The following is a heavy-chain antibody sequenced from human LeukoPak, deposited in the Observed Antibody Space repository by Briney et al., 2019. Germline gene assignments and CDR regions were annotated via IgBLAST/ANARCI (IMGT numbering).Heavy chain of an antibody. CDR3: ARTAETIYYYDSSGYEPTFDY. D-gene: IGHD3-22*01. J-gene: IGHJ4*02. CDR2: IIPIFGTA. Sequence: AASVKVSCKASGGTSSSYAISWVRQAPGQGLEWMGGIIPIFGTANYAQKFQGRVTITTDESTSTAYMELSSLRSEDTAVYYCARTAETIYYYDSSGYEPTFDYWGQGTLVTVSS. V-gene: IGHV1-69*05. CDR1: GGTSSSYA.